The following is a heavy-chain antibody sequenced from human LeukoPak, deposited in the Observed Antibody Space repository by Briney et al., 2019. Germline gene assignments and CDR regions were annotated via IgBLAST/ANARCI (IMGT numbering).Heavy chain of an antibody. CDR2: VSSSGTST. J-gene: IGHJ4*02. Sequence: GGSLRLSCAASGLTFSNYAMSWVRQAPGKGLEWVSGVSSSGTSTDYADSVKDRFTISRDNSKNTLFLQMNSLRAEDTAVYYCARGSSVLTDWGQGTLVTVSS. D-gene: IGHD2-21*02. CDR1: GLTFSNYA. V-gene: IGHV3-23*01. CDR3: ARGSSVLTD.